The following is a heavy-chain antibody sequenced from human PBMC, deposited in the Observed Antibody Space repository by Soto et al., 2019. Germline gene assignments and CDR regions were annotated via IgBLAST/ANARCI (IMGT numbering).Heavy chain of an antibody. CDR1: GGSISSYNYY. Sequence: SETLSLTCTVSGGSISSYNYYWGWIRQPPGKGLEWIGSIYSSGSTYFNPSLKSRVTISVDTSKNQFSLRLSSVTAADTAVYYCARGVSYYDSSGYYYSDYYGMDVWGQGTTVTVSS. CDR2: IYSSGST. V-gene: IGHV4-39*01. J-gene: IGHJ6*02. D-gene: IGHD3-22*01. CDR3: ARGVSYYDSSGYYYSDYYGMDV.